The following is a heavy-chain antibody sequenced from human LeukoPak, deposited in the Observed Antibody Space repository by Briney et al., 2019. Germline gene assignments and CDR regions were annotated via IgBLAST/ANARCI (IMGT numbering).Heavy chain of an antibody. Sequence: GGSLRLSCAASGFTFSSYAMSWVRQAPGKGLGWVSAISGSGGSTYYADSVKGRFTISRDNSKNTLYLQMNSLRAEDTAVYYCAKGTGVRGALGAFDIWGQGTMVTVSS. CDR2: ISGSGGST. CDR1: GFTFSSYA. J-gene: IGHJ3*02. V-gene: IGHV3-23*01. CDR3: AKGTGVRGALGAFDI. D-gene: IGHD3-10*01.